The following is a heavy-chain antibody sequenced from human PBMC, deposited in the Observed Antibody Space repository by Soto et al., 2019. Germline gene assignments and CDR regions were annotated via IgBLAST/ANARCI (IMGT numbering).Heavy chain of an antibody. CDR3: AKDHLETTVTTPSY. Sequence: GGSLRLSCAASGFTFSSYGMHWVRQAPGKGLEWVAVISYDGNNKYYADSVKGRFTISRDNFKNTLYLQMDSLRAEDTAMYYCAKDHLETTVTTPSYWGQGTLVTVPS. V-gene: IGHV3-30*18. D-gene: IGHD4-17*01. CDR1: GFTFSSYG. CDR2: ISYDGNNK. J-gene: IGHJ4*02.